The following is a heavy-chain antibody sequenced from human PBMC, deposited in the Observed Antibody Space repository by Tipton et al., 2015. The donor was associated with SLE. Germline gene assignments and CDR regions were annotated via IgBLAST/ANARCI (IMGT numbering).Heavy chain of an antibody. D-gene: IGHD7-27*01. CDR2: IFSGGYK. CDR1: VFTFSSFA. J-gene: IGHJ4*02. Sequence: SLRLSCAASVFTFSSFAMTWVRQAPGKGLECVSVIFSGGYKYYADSVKGRFTISRDNSKNTLYLQMNSLRAEDTAVYYCARELTGESFDYWGQGTLVTVSS. CDR3: ARELTGESFDY. V-gene: IGHV3-66*02.